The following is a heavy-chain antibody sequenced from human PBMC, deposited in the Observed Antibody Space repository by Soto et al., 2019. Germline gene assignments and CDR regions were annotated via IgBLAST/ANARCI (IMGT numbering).Heavy chain of an antibody. D-gene: IGHD3-9*01. CDR3: ARAKDYYDILTGYYRADYYYYGMDV. Sequence: EASVKVSCKASGYTFTSYYMHWVRQAPGQGLEWMGIINPSGGSTSYAQKFQGRVTMTRDTSTSTVYMELSSLRSEDTAVYYCARAKDYYDILTGYYRADYYYYGMDVWGQGTTVTVSS. CDR2: INPSGGST. CDR1: GYTFTSYY. J-gene: IGHJ6*02. V-gene: IGHV1-46*03.